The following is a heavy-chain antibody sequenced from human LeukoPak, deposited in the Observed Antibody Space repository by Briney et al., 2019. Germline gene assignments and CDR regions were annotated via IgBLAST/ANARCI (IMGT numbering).Heavy chain of an antibody. V-gene: IGHV3-53*01. CDR1: GFIVSSNY. CDR3: ARDRRVYYSNYYYYYMDV. CDR2: ISGGGIT. D-gene: IGHD4-11*01. Sequence: GGSLRLSCAASGFIVSSNYMSWVRQAPGKGLEWVSVISGGGITYYTDSVKGRFTISRDNSKNTLYLQMNSLRAEDTAVYYCARDRRVYYSNYYYYYMDVWSKGTTVTVSS. J-gene: IGHJ6*03.